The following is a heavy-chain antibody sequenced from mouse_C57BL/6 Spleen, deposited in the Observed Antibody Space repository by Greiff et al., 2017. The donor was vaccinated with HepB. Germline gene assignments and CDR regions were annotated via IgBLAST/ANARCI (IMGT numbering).Heavy chain of an antibody. V-gene: IGHV5-4*01. CDR1: GFTFSSYA. D-gene: IGHD2-3*01. Sequence: VQLQQSGGGLVKPGGSLKLSCAASGFTFSSYAMSWVRQTPEKRLEWVATISDGGSYTYYPDNVKGRFTISRDNAKNNLYLQMSHLKSEDTAMYYCARDRGGYYVGAMDYWGQGTSVTVSS. CDR2: ISDGGSYT. J-gene: IGHJ4*01. CDR3: ARDRGGYYVGAMDY.